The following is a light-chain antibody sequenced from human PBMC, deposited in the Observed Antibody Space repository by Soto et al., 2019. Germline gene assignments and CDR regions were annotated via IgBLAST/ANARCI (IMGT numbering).Light chain of an antibody. CDR2: DVT. J-gene: IGLJ7*01. V-gene: IGLV2-14*03. CDR3: SSYAGSNSLV. CDR1: RSDVGGHNY. Sequence: QSVLTQPASVSGSPGQSITISCTGTRSDVGGHNYVSWYQQHPGKAPKLMVYDVTNRPSGVSHRFSGSKSDNTASLTISGLQGEDEADYFCSSYAGSNSLVFGGGTQLTVL.